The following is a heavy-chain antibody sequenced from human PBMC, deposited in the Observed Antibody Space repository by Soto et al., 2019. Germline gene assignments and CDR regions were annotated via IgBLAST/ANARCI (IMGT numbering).Heavy chain of an antibody. CDR1: GYTFTSYG. V-gene: IGHV1-18*01. J-gene: IGHJ5*02. D-gene: IGHD3-3*01. CDR3: ARPYYDFWSGTIHWFDP. CDR2: ISAYNGNT. Sequence: ASVKVSCKASGYTFTSYGISWVRQAPGQGLEWMGWISAYNGNTNYAQKLQGRVTMTTDTSTSTAYMELRSLRSEDTAVYYCARPYYDFWSGTIHWFDPWGQGTLVTVSS.